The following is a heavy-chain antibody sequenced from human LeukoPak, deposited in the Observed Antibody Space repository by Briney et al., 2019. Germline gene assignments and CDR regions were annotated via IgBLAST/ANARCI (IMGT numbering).Heavy chain of an antibody. D-gene: IGHD2-15*01. CDR1: GGSISSSNW. J-gene: IGHJ3*02. V-gene: IGHV4-4*02. Sequence: SETLSLACTVSGGSISSSNWWSWVRQPPGKGLEWIGEIYHSGSTNYNPSLKSRVTISVDKSKNQFSLKLSSVTAADTAVYYCARDRGTPRAFDIWGQGTMVTVSS. CDR3: ARDRGTPRAFDI. CDR2: IYHSGST.